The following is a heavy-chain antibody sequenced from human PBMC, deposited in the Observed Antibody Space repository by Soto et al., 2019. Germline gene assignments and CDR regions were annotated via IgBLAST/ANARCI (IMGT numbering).Heavy chain of an antibody. CDR2: ISVYNGHT. V-gene: IGHV1-18*01. J-gene: IGHJ4*02. CDR1: GYTFSSYG. D-gene: IGHD4-17*01. CDR3: ARCDFGDYVPPLDH. Sequence: QVHLMQSGAEVKSPGASVRVSCKASGYTFSSYGVSWVRQAPGQGLEFMGWISVYNGHTNYAQKFPSRVTMTTDTSTSTAYMELRSLRSADTAVYFCARCDFGDYVPPLDHWGKGPLVPVSA.